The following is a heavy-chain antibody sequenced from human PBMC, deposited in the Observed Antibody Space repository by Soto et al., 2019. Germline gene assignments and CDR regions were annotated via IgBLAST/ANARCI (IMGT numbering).Heavy chain of an antibody. CDR3: TTTGTIDY. Sequence: GGSLRLSCVASGFTFSNAWMTWVRQAPGKGLEWVGRIKSNSDGGTTYYAAPVEGRFTISRDDSTNTVFLQMNSLKTEDTAVYYCTTTGTIDYWGQGTLVTVSS. J-gene: IGHJ4*02. CDR2: IKSNSDGGTT. CDR1: GFTFSNAW. V-gene: IGHV3-15*01. D-gene: IGHD1-1*01.